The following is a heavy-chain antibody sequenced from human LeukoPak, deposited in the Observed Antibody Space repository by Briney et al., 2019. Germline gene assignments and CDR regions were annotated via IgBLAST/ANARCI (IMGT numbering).Heavy chain of an antibody. CDR3: AKRFQFVGYFAY. J-gene: IGHJ4*02. V-gene: IGHV3-23*01. Sequence: GGSLRLSCAASGFTFSSYARSWVRQAPGKGLEWVSAISGSGGSTYYADSVKGRFTISRDNSKNTLYLQMNSLRAEDTAVYYCAKRFQFVGYFAYWGQGTLVTVSS. CDR1: GFTFSSYA. D-gene: IGHD1-26*01. CDR2: ISGSGGST.